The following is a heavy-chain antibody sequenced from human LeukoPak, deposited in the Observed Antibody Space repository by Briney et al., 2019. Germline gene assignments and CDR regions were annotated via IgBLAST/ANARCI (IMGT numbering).Heavy chain of an antibody. Sequence: SETLSLTCTVSGGSITNSYWNWIWQSPGKGLEWIGYINYSGTTNYNPSLRGRVTISVDTSKNQFSLKLSSVTAADTAVYFCARDPLSTNDFDIWGQGTMVTVSS. V-gene: IGHV4-59*01. CDR2: INYSGTT. CDR3: ARDPLSTNDFDI. J-gene: IGHJ3*02. D-gene: IGHD1-1*01. CDR1: GGSITNSY.